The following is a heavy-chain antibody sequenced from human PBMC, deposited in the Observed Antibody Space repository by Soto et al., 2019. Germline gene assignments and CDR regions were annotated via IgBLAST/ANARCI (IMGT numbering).Heavy chain of an antibody. CDR2: ISMSGSYK. Sequence: GGSLRLSCVGSDFSLSGFYMSWVRQAPGKGLEWLSFISMSGSYKTYAASVEGRFTISRDNVKNILYLQMDSLRVEDTAVYYCASRGNCSNGQRPTFDYWGQGTQVTVSS. J-gene: IGHJ4*02. V-gene: IGHV3-11*06. CDR3: ASRGNCSNGQRPTFDY. D-gene: IGHD2-8*01. CDR1: DFSLSGFY.